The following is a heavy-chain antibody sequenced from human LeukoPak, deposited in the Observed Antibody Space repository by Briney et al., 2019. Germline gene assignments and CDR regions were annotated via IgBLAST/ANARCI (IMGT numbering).Heavy chain of an antibody. CDR1: GFTFSSYA. Sequence: QAGGSLRLSCAASGFTFSSYAMHWVRQAPGKGLEWVAVISYDGSNKYYADSVKGRFTISRDNSKNTLYLQMNSLRAEDTAVYYCAREGVYYYDSSESYYFDYWGQGTLVTVSS. V-gene: IGHV3-30-3*01. CDR2: ISYDGSNK. CDR3: AREGVYYYDSSESYYFDY. D-gene: IGHD3-22*01. J-gene: IGHJ4*02.